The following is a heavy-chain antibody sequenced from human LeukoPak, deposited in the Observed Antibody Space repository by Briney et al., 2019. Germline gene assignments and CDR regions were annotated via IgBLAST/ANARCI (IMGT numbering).Heavy chain of an antibody. D-gene: IGHD5-24*01. Sequence: PSETLSLTCTVSGGSISSYYWSWIRQPPGKGLEWIGYIYYSGSTNYNPSLKSRVTISVDTSKNQFSLKLSSVTAADTAVYYCASDYRDGYNTHLNYYYYGMDVWGQGTTVTVSS. V-gene: IGHV4-59*01. CDR1: GGSISSYY. CDR2: IYYSGST. J-gene: IGHJ6*02. CDR3: ASDYRDGYNTHLNYYYYGMDV.